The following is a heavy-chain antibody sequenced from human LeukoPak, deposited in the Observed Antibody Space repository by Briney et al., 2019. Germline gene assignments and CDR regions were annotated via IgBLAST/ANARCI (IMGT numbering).Heavy chain of an antibody. D-gene: IGHD6-19*01. V-gene: IGHV4-59*01. CDR1: GGSISSYY. CDR2: IYYSGST. CDR3: ARGGYSSGWEYFQH. J-gene: IGHJ1*01. Sequence: PSETLSLTCTVSGGSISSYYWSWIRQPPGKGLEWIGYIYYSGSTNYNPSLESRVTISVDTSKNQFSLKLSSVTAADTAVYYCARGGYSSGWEYFQHWGQGTLVIVSS.